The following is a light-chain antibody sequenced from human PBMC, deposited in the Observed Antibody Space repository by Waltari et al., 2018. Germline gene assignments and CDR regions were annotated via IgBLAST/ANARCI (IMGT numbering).Light chain of an antibody. CDR2: DAS. CDR1: QSVSTY. V-gene: IGKV3-11*01. CDR3: QERSNWPGGS. J-gene: IGKJ4*01. Sequence: IVLTQSPASLSLSPGESASLSCRASQSVSTYLAWYQQKPGQAPRLLIYDASTRATGIPARFVGSGSGTDFTLTITRLEPEDFAVYYCQERSNWPGGSFGGGTKVETK.